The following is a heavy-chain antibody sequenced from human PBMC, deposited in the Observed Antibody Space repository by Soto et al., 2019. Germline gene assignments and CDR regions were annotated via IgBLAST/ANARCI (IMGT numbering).Heavy chain of an antibody. Sequence: QVQLVESRGGVVQPGRSLRLSCAASGFTFSSYGMHWVRQAPGKGLEWVAVIWSDGSNKYYADSVKGRFTISRDNSKNTLYLQMNSLRAEDTAVYYCARYYYDSSGYYPLWGQGTLVTVSS. V-gene: IGHV3-33*01. CDR1: GFTFSSYG. J-gene: IGHJ4*02. CDR2: IWSDGSNK. CDR3: ARYYYDSSGYYPL. D-gene: IGHD3-22*01.